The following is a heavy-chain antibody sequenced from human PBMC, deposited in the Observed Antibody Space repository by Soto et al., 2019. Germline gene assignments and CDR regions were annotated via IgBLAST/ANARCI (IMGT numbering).Heavy chain of an antibody. J-gene: IGHJ6*02. V-gene: IGHV4-31*03. Sequence: TLSLTCTVSGGSISSGGYYWSWIRQHPGKGLEWIGYIYYSGSTYYNPSPKSRVTISVDTSKNQFSLKLSSVTAADTAVYYCARDISNYASYYYYGMDVWGQGTTVTVSS. CDR1: GGSISSGGYY. CDR2: IYYSGST. CDR3: ARDISNYASYYYYGMDV. D-gene: IGHD1-7*01.